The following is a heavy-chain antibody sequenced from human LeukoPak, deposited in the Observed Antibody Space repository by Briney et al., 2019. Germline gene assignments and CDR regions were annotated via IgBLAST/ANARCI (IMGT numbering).Heavy chain of an antibody. CDR2: IYYGGST. J-gene: IGHJ4*02. CDR1: GGSISSSSYY. V-gene: IGHV4-39*01. D-gene: IGHD3-16*01. Sequence: SETLSLTCTVSGGSISSSSYYWGWIRQPPGKGLEWIGSIYYGGSTYYNPSIKSRVTISVDTSKNQFFLKLSSVTAAGAAVYYCARHGGGGGSLFDYWGQGTLVTVSS. CDR3: ARHGGGGGSLFDY.